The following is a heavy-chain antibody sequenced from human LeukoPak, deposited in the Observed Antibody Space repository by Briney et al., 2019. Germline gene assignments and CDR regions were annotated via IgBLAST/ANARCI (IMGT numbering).Heavy chain of an antibody. D-gene: IGHD6-13*01. CDR3: AKVRRRVAAAGTDY. CDR1: GFTFSSYW. V-gene: IGHV3-74*01. Sequence: GGSLRLSCAASGFTFSSYWMHWVRQAPGKGLVWVSRINSDGSSTSYADSVKGRFTISRDNAKNTLYLQMNSLRAEDTAVYYCAKVRRRVAAAGTDYWGQGTLVTVSS. J-gene: IGHJ4*02. CDR2: INSDGSST.